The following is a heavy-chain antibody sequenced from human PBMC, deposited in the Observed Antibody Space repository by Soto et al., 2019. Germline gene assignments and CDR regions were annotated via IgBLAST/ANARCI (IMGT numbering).Heavy chain of an antibody. J-gene: IGHJ4*02. CDR2: ISGSGGST. CDR1: GFTVSSNY. V-gene: IGHV3-23*01. CDR3: AKKQGSWSYWPVDY. D-gene: IGHD1-26*01. Sequence: GGSLRLSCAASGFTVSSNYMSWVRQAPGKGLEWVSGISGSGGSTYYADSVKGRFTISRDNSKNTLYLQMNSLRAEDTAVYYCAKKQGSWSYWPVDYWGQGTLVTVSS.